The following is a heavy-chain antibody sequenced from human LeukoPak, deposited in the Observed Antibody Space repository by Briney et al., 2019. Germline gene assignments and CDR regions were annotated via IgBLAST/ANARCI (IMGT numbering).Heavy chain of an antibody. J-gene: IGHJ4*02. CDR2: IKQDGSEK. V-gene: IGHV3-7*01. CDR3: ARDSGPFSGYYCDD. D-gene: IGHD3-22*01. CDR1: GFTFSSYW. Sequence: QPGGSLRLSCAASGFTFSSYWMSWVRQAPGKGLEWVANIKQDGSEKYYVDSVKGRFTISRDNAKNSLYLQMNSLRAEDTAVYYCARDSGPFSGYYCDDWGQGTLATVSS.